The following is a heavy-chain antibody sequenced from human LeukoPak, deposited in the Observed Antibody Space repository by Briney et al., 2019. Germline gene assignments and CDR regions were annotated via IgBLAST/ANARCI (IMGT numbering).Heavy chain of an antibody. Sequence: GGSLGLSCAASGFTFSDYYMSWIRQAPGKGLEWVSYISSSSSYTNYADSVKGRFTISRDNAKNSLYLQMNSLRAEDTAVYYCARAWDDSSGYRTFDYWGQGTLVTVSS. J-gene: IGHJ4*02. V-gene: IGHV3-11*06. CDR3: ARAWDDSSGYRTFDY. CDR1: GFTFSDYY. D-gene: IGHD3-22*01. CDR2: ISSSSSYT.